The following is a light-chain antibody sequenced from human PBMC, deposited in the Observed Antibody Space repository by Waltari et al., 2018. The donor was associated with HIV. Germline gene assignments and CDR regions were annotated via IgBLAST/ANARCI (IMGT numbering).Light chain of an antibody. CDR1: RDISND. Sequence: DIHMSQAPSSLSASVGDRVTITCRASRDISNDLAWYQQKSGEVPKLLIYGASTLRSGVSSRFRGSGSGTDFTLTINGLQPEDVASYYCQNYDSAPVAFGQGTRLEI. CDR2: GAS. V-gene: IGKV1-27*01. CDR3: QNYDSAPVA. J-gene: IGKJ5*01.